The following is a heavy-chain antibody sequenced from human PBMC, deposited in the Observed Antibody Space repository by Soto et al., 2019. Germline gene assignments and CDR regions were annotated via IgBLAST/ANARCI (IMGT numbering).Heavy chain of an antibody. D-gene: IGHD3-22*01. Sequence: SETLSLTCAVYGGSFSGYYWSWIRQPPGKGLEWIGEINHSGSTNYNSSLKSRVTISVDTSKNQFSLKLSSVTAADTAVYYCARDDGIYYYDSSGYIDWGQGTLVTVSS. CDR3: ARDDGIYYYDSSGYID. J-gene: IGHJ4*02. CDR1: GGSFSGYY. V-gene: IGHV4-34*01. CDR2: INHSGST.